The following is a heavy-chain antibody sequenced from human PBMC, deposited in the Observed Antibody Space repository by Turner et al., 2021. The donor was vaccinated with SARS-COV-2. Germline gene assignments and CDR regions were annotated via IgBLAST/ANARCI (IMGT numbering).Heavy chain of an antibody. D-gene: IGHD3-10*01. CDR2: IYTSGNTVGIP. J-gene: IGHJ5*02. Sequence: QVKLQESGPGLLKPSQTLSLTCTVSGGCITSGSSFWTWFRQPAGRGLEWIGRIYTSGNTVGIPDYNPSLKSRVSISVDSSKNQFSLKLTSVTAADTAVYHCAKAVPGSGWFDPWGQGSLVTVSS. V-gene: IGHV4-61*02. CDR1: GGCITSGSSF. CDR3: AKAVPGSGWFDP.